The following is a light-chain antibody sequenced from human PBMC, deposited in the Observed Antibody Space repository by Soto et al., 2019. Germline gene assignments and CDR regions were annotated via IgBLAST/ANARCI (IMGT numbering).Light chain of an antibody. V-gene: IGKV3-20*01. Sequence: EIVLTQSPGTLSFSPGERATLSCRASQSVSSSYLAWYQQKPGQAPRLLIYGVSSRATGIPDRFSGSGSGTDFTLTITRLEPEDFAVYYCQQYGSSRTFGQGTKVEIK. CDR1: QSVSSSY. CDR2: GVS. J-gene: IGKJ1*01. CDR3: QQYGSSRT.